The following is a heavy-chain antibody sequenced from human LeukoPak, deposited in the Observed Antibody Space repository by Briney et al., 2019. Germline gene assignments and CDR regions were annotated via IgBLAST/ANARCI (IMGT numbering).Heavy chain of an antibody. J-gene: IGHJ4*02. CDR3: ARSFYYDSSGYPPYFDY. CDR1: GGSISSSSYY. CDR2: IYYSGST. V-gene: IGHV4-39*07. D-gene: IGHD3-22*01. Sequence: SETLSLTCTVSGGSISSSSYYWGWIRQPPGKGLEWIGSIYYSGSTYYNPSLKSRVTISVDTSKNQFSLKLSSVTAADTAVYYCARSFYYDSSGYPPYFDYWGQGTLVTVSS.